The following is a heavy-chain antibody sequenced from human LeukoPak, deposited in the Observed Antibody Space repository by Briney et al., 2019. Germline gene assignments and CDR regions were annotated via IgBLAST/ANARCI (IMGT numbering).Heavy chain of an antibody. V-gene: IGHV1-8*01. J-gene: IGHJ4*02. D-gene: IGHD1-20*01. CDR3: ARGITGTTRGSQDYFDY. CDR1: GYTFTSYG. CDR2: MNPNSGNT. Sequence: GASVKVSCKASGYTFTSYGINWVRQATGQGLEWMGWMNPNSGNTGYAQKFQGRVTMTRNTSISTAYMELSSLRSEDTAVNYCARGITGTTRGSQDYFDYWGQGTLVTVSS.